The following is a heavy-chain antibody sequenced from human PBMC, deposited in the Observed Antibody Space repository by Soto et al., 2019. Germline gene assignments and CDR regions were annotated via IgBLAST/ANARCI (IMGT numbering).Heavy chain of an antibody. CDR3: ARGTSSSWDNWFDP. CDR2: IHAGNGNT. V-gene: IGHV1-3*01. Sequence: ASVKVSCKTFGFTFTNYVLFWVRQAPGQRLEWVGWIHAGNGNTESSEKFQGRVTLTTDTSASTAYMELSSLRSEDTAVYYCARGTSSSWDNWFDPWGQGTLVTVSS. D-gene: IGHD6-13*01. J-gene: IGHJ5*02. CDR1: GFTFTNYV.